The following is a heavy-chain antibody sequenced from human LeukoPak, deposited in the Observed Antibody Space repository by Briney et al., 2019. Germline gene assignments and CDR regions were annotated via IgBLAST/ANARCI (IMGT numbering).Heavy chain of an antibody. V-gene: IGHV1-2*02. J-gene: IGHJ3*02. CDR2: INPNSGGT. CDR1: GYTFTGYY. D-gene: IGHD6-19*01. CDR3: ARHIYGSGWYEYDAFDI. Sequence: ASVKVSCKASGYTFTGYYMHWVRQAPGQGLEWMGWINPNSGGTNYAQKFQGRVTMTRDTSISTAYMELSRLRSDDTAVYYCARHIYGSGWYEYDAFDIWGQGTMVTVSS.